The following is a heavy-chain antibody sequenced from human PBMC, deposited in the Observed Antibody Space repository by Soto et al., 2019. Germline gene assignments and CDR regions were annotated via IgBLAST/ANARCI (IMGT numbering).Heavy chain of an antibody. D-gene: IGHD3-16*01. J-gene: IGHJ4*02. Sequence: EVQLLESGGGLVQPGGSLRLSCAASGFTFSSYAMSWVRQAPGKGLEWVSAISGSGGSTYYADSVKGRFTISRDNSKNTLYLHMNSLTAEDTAVYYCAKRPQEGGAVFDFWGQGTLVTVSS. CDR2: ISGSGGST. CDR1: GFTFSSYA. CDR3: AKRPQEGGAVFDF. V-gene: IGHV3-23*01.